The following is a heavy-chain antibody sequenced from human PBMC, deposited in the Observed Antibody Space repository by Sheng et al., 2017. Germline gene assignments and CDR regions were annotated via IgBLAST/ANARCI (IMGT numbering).Heavy chain of an antibody. CDR3: ARALHYYDSSGYSYYYGMDV. V-gene: IGHV3-49*04. CDR1: GFTFGDYA. J-gene: IGHJ6*02. CDR2: IRSKAYGGTT. D-gene: IGHD3-22*01. Sequence: ESGGGLVQPGRSLRLSCTASGFTFGDYAMSWVRQAPGKGLEWVGFIRSKAYGGTTEYAASVKGRFTISRDDSKSIAYLQMNSLKTEDTAVYYCARALHYYDSSGYSYYYGMDVWGQGP.